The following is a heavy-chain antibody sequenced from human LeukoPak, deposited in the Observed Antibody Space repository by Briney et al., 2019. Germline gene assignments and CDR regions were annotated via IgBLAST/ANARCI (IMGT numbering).Heavy chain of an antibody. J-gene: IGHJ4*02. CDR2: IKQDGSEK. Sequence: GGSLRLSCAASGFTFSSYWMSWVRQAPGKGLEWVANIKQDGSEKYYVDSVKGRFTISRDNAKNSLYLQMNSLRAEDTAVYYCARVGYSYGYAGTFGYWGQGTLVTVSS. D-gene: IGHD5-18*01. V-gene: IGHV3-7*01. CDR3: ARVGYSYGYAGTFGY. CDR1: GFTFSSYW.